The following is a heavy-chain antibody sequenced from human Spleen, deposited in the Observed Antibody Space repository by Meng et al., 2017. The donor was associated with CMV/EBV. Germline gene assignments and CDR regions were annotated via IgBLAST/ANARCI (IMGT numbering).Heavy chain of an antibody. CDR2: IKSKTDGGTT. CDR3: TTEVVVVPVAN. J-gene: IGHJ4*02. V-gene: IGHV3-15*01. D-gene: IGHD2-2*01. Sequence: GESLKISCAASGFTFSNAWMSWVRQAPGKGLEWVGRIKSKTDGGTTDYAAPVKGRFTISRDDSKNTLDLQMNSLKTEDTAVYYCTTEVVVVPVANWGQGTLVTVSS. CDR1: GFTFSNAW.